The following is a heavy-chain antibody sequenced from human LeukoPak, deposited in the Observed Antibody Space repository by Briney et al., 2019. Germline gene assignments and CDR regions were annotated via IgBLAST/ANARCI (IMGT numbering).Heavy chain of an antibody. D-gene: IGHD3-22*01. CDR1: GYFISTGYY. CDR2: IYHSGNN. V-gene: IGHV4-38-2*02. Sequence: SETLSLTCTVSGYFISTGYYWGWIRQSPGKGLEWIAIIYHSGNNYYNPSLKSRVTISVDTSKNQFSLKLSSVTAADTAVYYCARARNYYDSSDYYYEGDAFDIWGQGTMVTVSS. CDR3: ARARNYYDSSDYYYEGDAFDI. J-gene: IGHJ3*02.